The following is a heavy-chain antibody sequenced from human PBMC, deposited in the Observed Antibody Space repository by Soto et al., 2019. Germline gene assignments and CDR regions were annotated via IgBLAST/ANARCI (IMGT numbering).Heavy chain of an antibody. D-gene: IGHD3-22*01. CDR1: GFTFSSYW. CDR3: ARVPLNYDSSGYYY. Sequence: GGSLRLSCAASGFTFSSYWMSWVRQAPGKGLEWVANIKQDGSEKYYVESVKGRFTISRDNAKNSLYLQMNSLRAEDTAVYYCARVPLNYDSSGYYYWGQGTLVTVSS. CDR2: IKQDGSEK. J-gene: IGHJ4*02. V-gene: IGHV3-7*01.